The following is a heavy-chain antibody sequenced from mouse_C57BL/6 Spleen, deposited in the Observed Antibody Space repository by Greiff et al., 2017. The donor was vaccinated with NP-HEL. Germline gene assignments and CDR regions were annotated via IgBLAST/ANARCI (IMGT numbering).Heavy chain of an antibody. D-gene: IGHD2-1*01. CDR1: GYTFTSYW. J-gene: IGHJ4*01. CDR2: IDPSDSYT. CDR3: ARGGWYPYAMDY. V-gene: IGHV1-69*01. Sequence: KQSCKASGYTFTSYWMHWVKQRPGQGLEWIGEIDPSDSYTNYNQKFKGKSTLTVDKSSSTAYMQLSSLTSEDSAVYYCARGGWYPYAMDYWGQGTSVTVSS.